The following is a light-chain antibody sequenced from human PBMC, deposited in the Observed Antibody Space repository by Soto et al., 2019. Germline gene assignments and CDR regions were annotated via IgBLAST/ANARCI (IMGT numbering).Light chain of an antibody. V-gene: IGKV1-5*03. J-gene: IGKJ1*01. CDR3: QHYNSYSEA. CDR2: KAS. CDR1: QTISSW. Sequence: DIHMTQSRSTLSGSVGYRVTITCRASQTISSWLAWYQQKPGKAPKLLIYKASTLKSGVPSRFSGSGSGTEFTLTISSLQPDDFATYYCQHYNSYSEAFGQGTKVDIK.